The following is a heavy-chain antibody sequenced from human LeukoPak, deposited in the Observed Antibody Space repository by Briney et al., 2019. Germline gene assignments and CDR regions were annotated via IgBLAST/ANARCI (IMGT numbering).Heavy chain of an antibody. Sequence: GGSLRLSCAASGFTFSSYAMNWVRQAPGKGLEWVSAISGSGVSTYYADSVKGRFTISRDNSKNTLYLQMNSLRAEDTAVYYCAKVGQWLSYYFDYWGQGTLVTVSS. CDR3: AKVGQWLSYYFDY. CDR1: GFTFSSYA. J-gene: IGHJ4*02. D-gene: IGHD6-19*01. V-gene: IGHV3-23*01. CDR2: ISGSGVST.